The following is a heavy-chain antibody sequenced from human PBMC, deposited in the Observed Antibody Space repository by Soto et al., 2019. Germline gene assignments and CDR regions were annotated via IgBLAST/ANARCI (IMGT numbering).Heavy chain of an antibody. Sequence: QVQLLQSGAEVKKPGASVKVSCKASGYMFNTYGITWVRRAPGQGLEWMGWISVYNGNIEYAQKFEGRVTMTTDTYTSTAYMELKSLTSDDTAVYYCARTYGSGDYFLPFEYWGQGTPVSVSS. D-gene: IGHD3-10*01. CDR2: ISVYNGNI. V-gene: IGHV1-18*01. CDR3: ARTYGSGDYFLPFEY. J-gene: IGHJ4*02. CDR1: GYMFNTYG.